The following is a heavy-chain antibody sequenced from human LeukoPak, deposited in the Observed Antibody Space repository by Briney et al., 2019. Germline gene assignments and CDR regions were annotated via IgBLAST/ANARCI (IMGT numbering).Heavy chain of an antibody. V-gene: IGHV4-59*01. D-gene: IGHD1-26*01. CDR1: GRSISSYY. J-gene: IGHJ4*02. CDR3: ARARIMGPTNFDY. Sequence: SETLSLTCTVSGRSISSYYWSWIRQPPGKGLEWIGYIYYSGSTNYNPSLKSRVTISVDTSKNQFSLKLSSVTAADTAVYYCARARIMGPTNFDYWGQGALVTVSS. CDR2: IYYSGST.